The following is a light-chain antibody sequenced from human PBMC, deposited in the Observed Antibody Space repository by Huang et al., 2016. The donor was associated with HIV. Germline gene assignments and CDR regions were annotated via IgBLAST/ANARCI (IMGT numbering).Light chain of an antibody. CDR2: ATS. V-gene: IGKV1-39*01. CDR3: QQSYNLPYT. CDR1: QSITTY. J-gene: IGKJ2*01. Sequence: DIQMTQSPPSLSASLGDRVTITCRASQSITTYLKWYRHKPGEAPVLLIHATSTLQNGVPSRFSGGGSGTDFTLTITNLQPEDVASYYCQQSYNLPYTFGRGTKVDIK.